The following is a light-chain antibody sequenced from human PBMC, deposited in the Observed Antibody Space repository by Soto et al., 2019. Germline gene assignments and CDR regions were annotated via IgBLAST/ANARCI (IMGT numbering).Light chain of an antibody. J-gene: IGKJ5*01. CDR3: QQYNNWPPIT. CDR2: GAS. V-gene: IGKV3-15*01. Sequence: EMVMTQSPATLSVAPGERASLSCRASQSVSSNLAWYQQKPGQAPRLLIYGASTRATGIPARFSGSGSGTEFTLTISSLQSEDFAAYYCQQYNNWPPITFGQGTRLEIK. CDR1: QSVSSN.